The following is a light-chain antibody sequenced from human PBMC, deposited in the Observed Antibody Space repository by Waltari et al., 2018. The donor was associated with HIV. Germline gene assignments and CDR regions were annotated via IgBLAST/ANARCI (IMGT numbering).Light chain of an antibody. CDR3: ASYAGSTNV. Sequence: QSALTQPPSASGSPGQPVTISCTGTSSDVGGYNYVSWYQLHPGKAPKLMIYEVSKRPSGVPDRFSGSKSGNTASLTVSGLQSEDEADYFCASYAGSTNVFGTGTKVTVL. CDR2: EVS. V-gene: IGLV2-8*01. CDR1: SSDVGGYNY. J-gene: IGLJ1*01.